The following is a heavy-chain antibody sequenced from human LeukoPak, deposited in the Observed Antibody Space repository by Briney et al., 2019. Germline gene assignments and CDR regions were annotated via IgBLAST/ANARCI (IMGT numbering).Heavy chain of an antibody. Sequence: SETLSLTCTVSVGSISSGGYYWSWIRQHPGKGLEWIGYIYYSGSTYYNPSLKSRVTISVDTSKNQFSLKLSSVTAADTAVYYCARGSINWGVDYWGQGTLVTVSS. CDR1: VGSISSGGYY. J-gene: IGHJ4*02. D-gene: IGHD7-27*01. V-gene: IGHV4-31*03. CDR2: IYYSGST. CDR3: ARGSINWGVDY.